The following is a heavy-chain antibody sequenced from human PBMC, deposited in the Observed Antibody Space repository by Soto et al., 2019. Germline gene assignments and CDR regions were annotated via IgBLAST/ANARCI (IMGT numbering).Heavy chain of an antibody. CDR2: IYPGDSDT. D-gene: IGHD6-13*01. J-gene: IGHJ6*02. V-gene: IGHV5-51*01. Sequence: PGESLKISCKGSGYSLTSYWIGWVRQMPGKGLEWMGIIYPGDSDTRYSPSFQGQVTISADKSISTAYLQWSSLKASDTAMYYCARQIAAAGTDYYYYGMDVWGQGTTVTVAS. CDR1: GYSLTSYW. CDR3: ARQIAAAGTDYYYYGMDV.